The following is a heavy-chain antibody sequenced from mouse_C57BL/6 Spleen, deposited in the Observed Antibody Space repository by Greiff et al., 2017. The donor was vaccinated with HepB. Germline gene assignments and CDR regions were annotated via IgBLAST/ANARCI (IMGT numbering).Heavy chain of an antibody. D-gene: IGHD1-1*01. CDR2: INPGSGGT. V-gene: IGHV1-54*01. Sequence: VKLMESGAELVRPGTSVKVSCKASGYAFTNYLIEWVKQRPGQGLEWIGVINPGSGGTNYNEKFKGKATLTADKSSSTAYMQLSSLTSEDSAVYFCARSPFITTVVRYFDYWGQGTTLTVSS. CDR1: GYAFTNYL. J-gene: IGHJ2*01. CDR3: ARSPFITTVVRYFDY.